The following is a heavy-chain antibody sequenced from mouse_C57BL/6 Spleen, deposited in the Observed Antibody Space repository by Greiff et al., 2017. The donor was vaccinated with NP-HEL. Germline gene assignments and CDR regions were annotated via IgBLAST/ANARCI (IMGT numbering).Heavy chain of an antibody. J-gene: IGHJ3*01. CDR3: ANDYEAWFAD. D-gene: IGHD2-4*01. CDR2: IYPGSGST. CDR1: GYTFTSYW. V-gene: IGHV1-55*01. Sequence: QVQLQQPGAELVKPGASVKMSCKASGYTFTSYWITWVKQRPGQGLEWIGDIYPGSGSTNYHEKFKSTATLTVDTSSSTAYMQLSSLTSEDSAVYYCANDYEAWFADWGKGTLVTVSA.